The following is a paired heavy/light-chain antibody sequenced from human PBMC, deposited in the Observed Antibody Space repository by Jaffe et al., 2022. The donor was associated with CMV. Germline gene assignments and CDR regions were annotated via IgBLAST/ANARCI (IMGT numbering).Heavy chain of an antibody. Sequence: EVQLVESGGGLVQPGGSLRLSCVVSGFTFSSYWMHWVRQAPGKGLVWVSRINSDGSSTTYADSVKGRFTISRDNAKNTLYLQMHGLRGEDTAVYYCTRGPSDTPSSFDSWGQGDMVTVSS. J-gene: IGHJ4*02. CDR2: INSDGSST. CDR1: GFTFSSYW. D-gene: IGHD6-6*01. V-gene: IGHV3-74*01. CDR3: TRGPSDTPSSFDS.
Light chain of an antibody. CDR2: EVN. J-gene: IGLJ1*01. CDR3: CSYAGSSVYV. V-gene: IGLV2-23*02. Sequence: QSALTQPASVSGSPGQSITISCTGTSSDVGNYNIVSWYQQHPGKAPKLMIYEVNKRPSGVSNRFSGSKSGNTASLTISGLQAEDEADYYCCSYAGSSVYVFGTGTKVTVL. CDR1: SSDVGNYNI.